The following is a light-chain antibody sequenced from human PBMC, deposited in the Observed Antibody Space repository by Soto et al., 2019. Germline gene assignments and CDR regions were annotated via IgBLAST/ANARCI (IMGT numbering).Light chain of an antibody. CDR3: QQRGDWPPIT. Sequence: EIVLTQSPATLSLSPGERAILSCRASQSFSTFLAWFQHKPGQPPRLLIYNASNRTTGIPARFSGSGSGTDFTLTISSLEPEDFAVYYCQQRGDWPPITFGQGTRLEIK. CDR2: NAS. V-gene: IGKV3-11*01. CDR1: QSFSTF. J-gene: IGKJ5*01.